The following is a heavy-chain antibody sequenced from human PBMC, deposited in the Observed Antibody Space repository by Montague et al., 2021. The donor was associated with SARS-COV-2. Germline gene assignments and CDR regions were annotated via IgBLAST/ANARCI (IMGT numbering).Heavy chain of an antibody. V-gene: IGHV3-30*04. D-gene: IGHD2-2*01. J-gene: IGHJ6*02. CDR1: GFTFSSYA. CDR2: ISYDGSNK. Sequence: SLRLSCAASGFTFSSYAMHWVRQAPGKGLEWVAVISYDGSNKYYANSVKSRFTISRDNSKNTLYLQMNSLRAEDTAVYYCARAASQLPASWDRAYYYYGMDVWGQGTTVTVSS. CDR3: ARAASQLPASWDRAYYYYGMDV.